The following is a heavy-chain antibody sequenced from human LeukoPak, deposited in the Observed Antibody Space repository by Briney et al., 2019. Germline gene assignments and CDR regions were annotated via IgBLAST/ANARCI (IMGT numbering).Heavy chain of an antibody. V-gene: IGHV3-23*01. Sequence: PGGSLRLSCAASGFTFSTYAMSWVRQAPGKGLEWVSAISSSGGSTYYADPVKVRFTISRDNSKNTLYPQMNSLRGEDTAVYYCAKYCGYSSSWYKLGFDYWGQGTLVTVSS. J-gene: IGHJ4*02. CDR1: GFTFSTYA. CDR2: ISSSGGST. D-gene: IGHD6-13*01. CDR3: AKYCGYSSSWYKLGFDY.